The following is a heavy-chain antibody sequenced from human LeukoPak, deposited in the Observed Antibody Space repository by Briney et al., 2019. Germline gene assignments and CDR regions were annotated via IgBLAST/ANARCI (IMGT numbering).Heavy chain of an antibody. CDR3: ARDMAVAPYNWFDP. J-gene: IGHJ5*02. CDR1: GGSISSYY. D-gene: IGHD6-19*01. Sequence: SETLSLTCTVSGGSISSYYWNWIRQPAGKGLEWIGRIQASGSTIYNPSLKSRVTMSVDTSKNQFSLEVTSVTAADTTMYYCARDMAVAPYNWFDPWGQGTLVTVSS. CDR2: IQASGST. V-gene: IGHV4-4*07.